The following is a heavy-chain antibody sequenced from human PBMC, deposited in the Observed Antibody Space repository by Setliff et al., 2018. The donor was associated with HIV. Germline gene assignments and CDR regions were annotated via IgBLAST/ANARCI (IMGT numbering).Heavy chain of an antibody. CDR2: IYYSGST. CDR3: ARVARGGHSSRWYYFDY. D-gene: IGHD6-13*01. V-gene: IGHV4-39*07. Sequence: LSLTCTVSGGSISSSSFYWGWIRQPPGKGLEWIGSIYYSGSTKYNPSLKSRVTISVDTSKNQFSLKVSSVTAADTAVYYCARVARGGHSSRWYYFDYWGQGTLVTVSS. CDR1: GGSISSSSFY. J-gene: IGHJ4*02.